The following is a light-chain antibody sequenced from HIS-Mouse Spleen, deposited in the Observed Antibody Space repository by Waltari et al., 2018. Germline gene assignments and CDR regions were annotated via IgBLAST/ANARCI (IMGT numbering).Light chain of an antibody. CDR3: YSTDSSGNHRV. CDR2: EDS. V-gene: IGLV3-10*01. CDR1: AFPKKY. Sequence: YELTQPPSVSVSPGQTARITCSGDAFPKKYAYWYQQKSGQAPVLVIYEDSKRPSGIPERFSGSSSGTMATLTISGAQVEDEADYYCYSTDSSGNHRVFGGGTNLTVL. J-gene: IGLJ2*01.